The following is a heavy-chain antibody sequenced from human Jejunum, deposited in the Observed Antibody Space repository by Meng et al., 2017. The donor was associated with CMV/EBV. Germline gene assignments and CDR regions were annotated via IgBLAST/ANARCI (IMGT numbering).Heavy chain of an antibody. J-gene: IGHJ6*02. CDR2: IWYNGNDK. D-gene: IGHD2-21*01. CDR3: AKDVIAISFYNGMDV. CDR1: FAFSTYG. V-gene: IGHV3-33*06. Sequence: FAFSTYGMHWVRQAPGKGLEWVAVIWYNGNDKYYAGSVKGRFTVSRDNSKNTVYLQMSSLRAEDTAIYYCAKDVIAISFYNGMDVWGQGTTVTVSS.